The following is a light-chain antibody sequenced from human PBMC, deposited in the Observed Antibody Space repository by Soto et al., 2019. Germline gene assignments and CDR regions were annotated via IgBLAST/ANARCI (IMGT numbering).Light chain of an antibody. CDR1: QSISSKY. Sequence: EVVLTQSPGTLSLSPGERVTLSCRASQSISSKYLAWYQQKLGQAPRLLIYVSSTRAAGVPDRFGGSGSGTDFTLTISRLEPEDFAVYFCQHFDRSPYSFGQGTKVELK. CDR2: VSS. J-gene: IGKJ2*03. V-gene: IGKV3-20*01. CDR3: QHFDRSPYS.